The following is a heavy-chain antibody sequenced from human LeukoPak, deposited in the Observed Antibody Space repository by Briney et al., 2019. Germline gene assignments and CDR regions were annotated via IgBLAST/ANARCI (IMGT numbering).Heavy chain of an antibody. D-gene: IGHD1-26*01. CDR1: GCSISSSSYY. J-gene: IGHJ4*02. CDR3: ARRYGSGSFYYFDY. V-gene: IGHV4-39*01. CDR2: IYYSGST. Sequence: SETLSLTCTVSGCSISSSSYYWGWIRQPPGKGLEWIGSIYYSGSTYYNPYLKSRVTISVDTSKNQFSLKLSSVTAADTAVYYCARRYGSGSFYYFDYWGQGNLVTASS.